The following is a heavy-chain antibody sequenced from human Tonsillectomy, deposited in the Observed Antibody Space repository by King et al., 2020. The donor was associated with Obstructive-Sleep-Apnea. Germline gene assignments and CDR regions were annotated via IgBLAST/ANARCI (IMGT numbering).Heavy chain of an antibody. V-gene: IGHV4-4*08. D-gene: IGHD3-16*01. CDR1: GASMSSFH. CDR3: STMIRPWAPLDS. CDR2: VDNSGNT. Sequence: VQLQESGPGLVKPSETLTLTCTVSGASMSSFHWSWIRQPPGKGLEWIGHVDNSGNTNYNPSLKSRVTMSVDTSKNQFSLNLRSVTAADTAVYFCSTMIRPWAPLDSWGQGTLVTVSS. J-gene: IGHJ4*02.